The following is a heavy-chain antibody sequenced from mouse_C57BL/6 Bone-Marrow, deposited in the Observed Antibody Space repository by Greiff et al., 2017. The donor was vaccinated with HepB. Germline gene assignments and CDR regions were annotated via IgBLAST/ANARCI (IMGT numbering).Heavy chain of an antibody. D-gene: IGHD1-1*01. CDR2: IDPSDSYT. V-gene: IGHV1-59*01. CDR3: ARQPTTVVAEGFAY. Sequence: QVQLQQSGAELVRPGTSVKLSCKASGYTFTSYWMHWVKQRPGQGLEWIGVIDPSDSYTNYNQKFKGKATLTVDTSSSTAYMQLSSLTSEDSAVYYCARQPTTVVAEGFAYWGQGTLVTVSA. J-gene: IGHJ3*01. CDR1: GYTFTSYW.